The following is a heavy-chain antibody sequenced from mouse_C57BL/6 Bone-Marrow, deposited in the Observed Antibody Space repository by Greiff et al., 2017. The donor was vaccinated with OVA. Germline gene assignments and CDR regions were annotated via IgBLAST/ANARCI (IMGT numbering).Heavy chain of an antibody. CDR2: IYPVSGET. Sequence: VQLQQSGAELASPGASVPLSCKASGYTFTDHILNWVKQRPGQGLEWIGRIYPVSGETNYNQKFMGKATFSVDRSSSTVYTVVNSLTSEDPAVDYGGMSYYGSPDWFAYWGQGTLVTVSA. V-gene: IGHV1-11*01. D-gene: IGHD1-1*01. CDR1: GYTFTDHI. J-gene: IGHJ3*01. CDR3: GMSYYGSPDWFAY.